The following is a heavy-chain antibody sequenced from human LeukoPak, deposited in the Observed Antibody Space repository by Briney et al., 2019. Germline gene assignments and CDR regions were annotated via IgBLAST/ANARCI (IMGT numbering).Heavy chain of an antibody. CDR1: GFSFSTYA. V-gene: IGHV3-23*01. CDR2: IVGSGGGI. J-gene: IGHJ4*02. CDR3: VKDRKPDGLYNFDY. D-gene: IGHD5-24*01. Sequence: GRSLRLSCVGSGFSFSTYAMNWVRQAPGQGLEWVSVIVGSGGGINYAGSVKGRFTISRDNSKNTVYLQMNSLRAEDTAVYYCVKDRKPDGLYNFDYWGQGILVTVSS.